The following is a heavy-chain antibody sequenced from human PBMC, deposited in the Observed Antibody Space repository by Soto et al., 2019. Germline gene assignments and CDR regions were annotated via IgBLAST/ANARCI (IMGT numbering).Heavy chain of an antibody. CDR3: ARGSRYCSGGSCYGHWFDP. D-gene: IGHD2-15*01. CDR1: GYTFTSYD. J-gene: IGHJ5*02. CDR2: MNPNSGNT. V-gene: IGHV1-8*01. Sequence: ASVKVSCKASGYTFTSYDINWVRQATGQGLEWMGWMNPNSGNTGYAQKFQGRVTMTRNTSISTAYMELSSLRSEDTAVYYCARGSRYCSGGSCYGHWFDPWGQGTRVTVSS.